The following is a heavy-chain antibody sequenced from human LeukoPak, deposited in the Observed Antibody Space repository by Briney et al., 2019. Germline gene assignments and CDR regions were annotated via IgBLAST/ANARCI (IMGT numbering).Heavy chain of an antibody. Sequence: PWETLSLTCAVYGGSFSGYYWSWIRQPPGKGLEWIGEINHSGSTNYNPSLKSRVTISVDTSKNQFSLKLSSVTAADTAVYYCAREDDSSGYPLFWGQGTLVTVSS. V-gene: IGHV4-34*01. CDR1: GGSFSGYY. J-gene: IGHJ4*02. D-gene: IGHD3-22*01. CDR3: AREDDSSGYPLF. CDR2: INHSGST.